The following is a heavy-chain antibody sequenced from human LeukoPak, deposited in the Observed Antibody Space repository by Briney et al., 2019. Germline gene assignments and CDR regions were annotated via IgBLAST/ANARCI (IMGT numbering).Heavy chain of an antibody. CDR1: GYTFTGYY. D-gene: IGHD6-13*01. CDR2: INPNSGGT. Sequence: GASVKVSCKASGYTFTGYYMHWVRQAPGQGLEWMGWINPNSGGTNYAQKFQGRVTMTRDTSISTAYMELSRLRSDDTAVYYCAREDSSHMGGADLDHWGQGPLVSVSS. CDR3: AREDSSHMGGADLDH. V-gene: IGHV1-2*02. J-gene: IGHJ4*02.